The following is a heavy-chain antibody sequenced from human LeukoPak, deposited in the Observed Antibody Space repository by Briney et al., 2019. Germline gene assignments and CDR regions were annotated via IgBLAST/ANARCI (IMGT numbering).Heavy chain of an antibody. CDR3: ARDLGRDGYNPTRFDY. J-gene: IGHJ4*02. V-gene: IGHV1-69*13. D-gene: IGHD5-24*01. Sequence: SVKVSCKASGGTFSSYAISWVRQAPGQGLEWMGGIIPIFGTANYAQKFQGRVTITADESTSTAYMELSSLRSEDTAVYYCARDLGRDGYNPTRFDYWGQGTLVTVSS. CDR1: GGTFSSYA. CDR2: IIPIFGTA.